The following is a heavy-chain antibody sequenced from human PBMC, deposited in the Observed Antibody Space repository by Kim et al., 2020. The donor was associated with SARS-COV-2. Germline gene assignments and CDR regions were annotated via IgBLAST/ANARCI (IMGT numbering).Heavy chain of an antibody. D-gene: IGHD3-22*01. CDR1: GGTFSSYA. CDR3: ARLQGSGITMIQDHYYYYGMDV. CDR2: IIPIFGTA. J-gene: IGHJ6*02. V-gene: IGHV1-69*13. Sequence: SVKVSCKASGGTFSSYAISWVRQAPGQGLEWMGGIIPIFGTANYAQKFQGRVTITADESTSTAYMELSSLRSEDTAVYYCARLQGSGITMIQDHYYYYGMDVWGQGTTVTVSS.